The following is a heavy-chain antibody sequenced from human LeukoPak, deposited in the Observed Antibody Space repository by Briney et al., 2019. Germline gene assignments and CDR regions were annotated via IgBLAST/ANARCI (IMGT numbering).Heavy chain of an antibody. CDR1: GYTFTSYG. Sequence: ASVKVSCKASGYTFTSYGISWVRQAPGQGLEWMGWISAYNGNTNYAQKLQGRVTMTTDTSTSTAYMELRSLRSDDTAVYYCASSHCSGGSCYPPLGFWGQGTLVTVSS. D-gene: IGHD2-15*01. V-gene: IGHV1-18*01. J-gene: IGHJ4*02. CDR2: ISAYNGNT. CDR3: ASSHCSGGSCYPPLGF.